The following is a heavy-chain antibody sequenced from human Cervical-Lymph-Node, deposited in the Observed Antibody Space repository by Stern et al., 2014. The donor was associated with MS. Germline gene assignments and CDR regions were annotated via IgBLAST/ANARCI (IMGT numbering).Heavy chain of an antibody. CDR3: ARRTLPVAGYYFDY. D-gene: IGHD6-19*01. CDR2: IYPGDSDN. V-gene: IGHV5-51*01. CDR1: GYTFSSHW. J-gene: IGHJ4*02. Sequence: VQLVQSGAEVKKPGESLKISCKAYGYTFSSHWIAWVRQMPGKGLEGMGIIYPGDSDNKYSPSFQGQVTISVEKPIRTAYCQMSSLKASDTAMYYCARRTLPVAGYYFDYWGQGTLVTVSS.